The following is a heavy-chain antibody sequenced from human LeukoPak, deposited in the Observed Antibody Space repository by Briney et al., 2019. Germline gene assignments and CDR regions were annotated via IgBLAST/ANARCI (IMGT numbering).Heavy chain of an antibody. CDR3: VVGGSPGY. V-gene: IGHV3-74*01. CDR2: ISTDGYTT. CDR1: GLAFSAYK. Sequence: GGSLRLSCAASGLAFSAYKMHWVRQAPRKGLVWVSRISTDGYTTDYADFVQGRFTASRDNTKNTWSLEMNSLRAEDTAVYYCVVGGSPGYWGQGTLVTVFS. D-gene: IGHD2-15*01. J-gene: IGHJ4*02.